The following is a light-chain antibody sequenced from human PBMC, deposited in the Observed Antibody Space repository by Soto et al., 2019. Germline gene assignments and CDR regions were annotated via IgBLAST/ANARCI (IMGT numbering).Light chain of an antibody. CDR2: EVT. CDR3: XXYTRSSTHWV. Sequence: QSALTQPASVSGSPGQSITISCTGTSSDVGGYNYVSWYQQHPGKAPKLMIYEVTNRPSGXXXXXSGSKSGNTASLTISGXXXXXXXXXXXXXYTRSSTHWVFGGGTKVTVL. J-gene: IGLJ3*02. V-gene: IGLV2-14*01. CDR1: SSDVGGYNY.